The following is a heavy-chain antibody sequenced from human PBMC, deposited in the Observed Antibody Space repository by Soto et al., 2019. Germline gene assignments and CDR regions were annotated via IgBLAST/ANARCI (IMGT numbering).Heavy chain of an antibody. Sequence: EVQLVESGGGLVQPGGSLRLSCAASGFTFSSYSMNWVRQAPGKGLEWVSYISSSSSTIYYADSVKGRFTISRDNAKNSLYLQMNSLRYEDTAVYYCAREEYCSGGSCYMPPFDYWGQGTLVTVSS. CDR3: AREEYCSGGSCYMPPFDY. CDR2: ISSSSSTI. D-gene: IGHD2-15*01. CDR1: GFTFSSYS. V-gene: IGHV3-48*02. J-gene: IGHJ4*02.